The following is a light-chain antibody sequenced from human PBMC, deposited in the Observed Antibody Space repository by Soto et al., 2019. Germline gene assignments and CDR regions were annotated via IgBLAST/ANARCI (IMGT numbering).Light chain of an antibody. Sequence: QRERTQPPSASGAPGERVTISCSRSSSNIGSNTVNWYQQLPGTAPKLVIYSNNQRPSGVPDRFSGSKSGTSASLAISGHQSEDEADYSCVAWDDSLNGYVVFGGGTKVTVL. CDR3: VAWDDSLNGYVV. CDR2: SNN. CDR1: SSNIGSNT. J-gene: IGLJ2*01. V-gene: IGLV1-44*01.